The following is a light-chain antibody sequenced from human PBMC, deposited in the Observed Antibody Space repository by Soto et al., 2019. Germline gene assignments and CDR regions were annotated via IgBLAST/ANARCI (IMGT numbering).Light chain of an antibody. CDR1: QSVSRY. CDR2: DAS. V-gene: IGKV3-11*01. J-gene: IGKJ4*01. CDR3: QQSSNWPLT. Sequence: EIVLTQSPATLSLSPGERATLSCRASQSVSRYLAWYQQKPGQAPRLLIYDASNRATGIPARFSGSGSGTGFTLTISSLEPEDFAVYYCQQSSNWPLTFGGGTKVEIK.